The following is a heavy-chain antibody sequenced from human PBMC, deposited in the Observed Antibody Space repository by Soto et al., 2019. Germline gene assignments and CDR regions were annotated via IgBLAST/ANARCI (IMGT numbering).Heavy chain of an antibody. CDR2: IDPSDSRT. Sequence: PGESLKISCKGSGYSFTSFWISWVRQMPGKGLEWLGRIDPSDSRTNYNPSFQGHVTISADRSTSTALLQWSSLEASDTAMYYCARRRPGYADYIFHYWGQGTLVTVSS. CDR1: GYSFTSFW. D-gene: IGHD4-17*01. J-gene: IGHJ4*02. V-gene: IGHV5-10-1*01. CDR3: ARRRPGYADYIFHY.